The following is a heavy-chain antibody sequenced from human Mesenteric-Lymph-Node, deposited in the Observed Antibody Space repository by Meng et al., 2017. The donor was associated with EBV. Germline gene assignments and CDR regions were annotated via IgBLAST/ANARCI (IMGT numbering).Heavy chain of an antibody. V-gene: IGHV4-4*01. D-gene: IGHD4-17*01. CDR3: ARGWGHADYFAEYFHN. J-gene: IGHJ1*01. CDR2: IYHIGGT. CDR1: GAPIGTSDW. Sequence: LRGSAQGLGRPPGLRPLPWIVSGAPIGTSDWWSWFRRPPGQGLGWIGEIYHIGGTNYNPSLRSRVTISVDNSKNQFSLRLKPVPAGDTAVYSCARGWGHADYFAEYFHNWGQGTLVTVSS.